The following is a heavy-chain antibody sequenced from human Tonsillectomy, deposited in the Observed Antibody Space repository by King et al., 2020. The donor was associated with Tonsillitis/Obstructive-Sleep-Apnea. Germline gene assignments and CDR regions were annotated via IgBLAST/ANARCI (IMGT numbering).Heavy chain of an antibody. CDR2: ISSSGSTI. V-gene: IGHV3-48*03. D-gene: IGHD3-10*01. CDR3: ARDGGSGSYYIPAPANYYYYYGMDV. J-gene: IGHJ6*02. CDR1: GFTFSSYE. Sequence: VQLVESGGGLVQPGGSLRLSCAASGFTFSSYEMNWVRQAPGKGLEWVSYISSSGSTIYYADSVKGRFTISRDNAKNSLYLQMNSLRAEDTAVYYCARDGGSGSYYIPAPANYYYYYGMDVWGQGTTVTVSS.